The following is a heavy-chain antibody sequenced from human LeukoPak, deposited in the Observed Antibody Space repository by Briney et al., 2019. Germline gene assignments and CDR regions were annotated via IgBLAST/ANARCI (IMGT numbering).Heavy chain of an antibody. V-gene: IGHV4-30-4*01. Sequence: SQTLSLTCTVSGGSISSGDFNWSWIRQPPGQGLEWIAYMYYSGSTYYNPSLNSRVTMSADTSKNQLSLKLSSVTAADTAVDYCARPYYYDSRIDPWGQGILVTVSS. CDR3: ARPYYYDSRIDP. J-gene: IGHJ5*02. CDR1: GGSISSGDFN. D-gene: IGHD3-22*01. CDR2: MYYSGST.